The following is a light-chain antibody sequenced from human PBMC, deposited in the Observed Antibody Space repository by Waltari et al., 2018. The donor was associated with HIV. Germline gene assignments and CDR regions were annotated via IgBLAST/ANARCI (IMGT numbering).Light chain of an antibody. CDR1: QGVGSY. CDR2: AVS. Sequence: IQLTPSPSFLSASVGDRVRITCRATQGVGSYLAWYQKKPGKAPNLLIYAVSVLQSGVPSRFSGSGSGTEFTLTISGLQPEDLATYYCQQLKTYPVTFGGGTKVDSK. CDR3: QQLKTYPVT. V-gene: IGKV1-9*01. J-gene: IGKJ4*01.